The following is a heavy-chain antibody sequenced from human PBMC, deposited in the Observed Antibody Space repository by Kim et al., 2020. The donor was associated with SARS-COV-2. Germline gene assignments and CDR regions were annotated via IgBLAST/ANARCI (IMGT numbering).Heavy chain of an antibody. CDR2: ISGSGANT. CDR1: GFTFSSYA. V-gene: IGHV3-23*01. D-gene: IGHD6-13*01. Sequence: GGSLRLSCAASGFTFSSYAMSWVRQAPGKGLEWVSAISGSGANTYSADSVKGRFTVSRDNSKNTLYLQVNSLRAEDTAIYYCAKAGTSSWYEGEYFHRWGQGTLVTVSS. CDR3: AKAGTSSWYEGEYFHR. J-gene: IGHJ1*01.